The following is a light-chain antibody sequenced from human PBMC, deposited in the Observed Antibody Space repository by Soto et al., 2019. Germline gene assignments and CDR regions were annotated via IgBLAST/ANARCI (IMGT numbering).Light chain of an antibody. CDR2: EGD. Sequence: QSVLTQPASVSGSPGQSITFSCAVASSDVGNYNLVSWYQHHPGKAPKFMIYEGDKRPSGVSNRFSGSQSGKMASLTISGLQAEDEAVYYCFSYAGRTTSYVFGTGTKVTVL. V-gene: IGLV2-23*01. CDR1: SSDVGNYNL. J-gene: IGLJ1*01. CDR3: FSYAGRTTSYV.